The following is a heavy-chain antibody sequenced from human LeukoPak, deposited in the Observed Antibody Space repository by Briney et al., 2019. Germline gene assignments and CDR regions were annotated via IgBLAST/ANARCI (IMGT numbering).Heavy chain of an antibody. CDR1: GYSFPDYW. CDR3: ARRRGDGYNSPFDY. V-gene: IGHV5-51*01. D-gene: IGHD5-24*01. Sequence: VESLKISCKGSGYSFPDYWIDWVRHMPGQGLEWMGIIYPADSDTRYSPSFQGQVTISADKSINTAYLQWSTLKASDTATYYCARRRGDGYNSPFDYWGQGTLVTVPS. J-gene: IGHJ4*02. CDR2: IYPADSDT.